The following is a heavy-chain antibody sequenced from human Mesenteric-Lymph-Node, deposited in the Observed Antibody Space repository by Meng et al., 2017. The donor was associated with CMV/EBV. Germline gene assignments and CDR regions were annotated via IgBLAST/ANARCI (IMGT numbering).Heavy chain of an antibody. CDR3: ATSSSSSRFTDY. CDR1: GFTVSSNY. V-gene: IGHV3-23*01. CDR2: IRDSGGST. Sequence: GESLKISCAASGFTVSSNYMSWVRQAPGKGLEWVSGIRDSGGSTYYADSVKGRFTISRDNSKNTLYLQMDSLRAEDTATYYCATSSSSSRFTDYWGQGTLVTVSS. J-gene: IGHJ4*02. D-gene: IGHD6-6*01.